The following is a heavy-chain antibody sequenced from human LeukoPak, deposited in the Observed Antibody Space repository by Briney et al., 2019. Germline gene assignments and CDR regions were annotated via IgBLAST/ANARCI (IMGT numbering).Heavy chain of an antibody. J-gene: IGHJ6*02. D-gene: IGHD3-3*01. V-gene: IGHV1-18*01. Sequence: ASVKVSCKASGYTFTSYGISWVRQAPGQGLEWMGWISAYNGNTNYAQKLQGRVTMTTDTSTSTAYMELRSLRSDDTAVYYCARDRPPIFGVVISGVSIMDVWGQGTTVTVSS. CDR2: ISAYNGNT. CDR3: ARDRPPIFGVVISGVSIMDV. CDR1: GYTFTSYG.